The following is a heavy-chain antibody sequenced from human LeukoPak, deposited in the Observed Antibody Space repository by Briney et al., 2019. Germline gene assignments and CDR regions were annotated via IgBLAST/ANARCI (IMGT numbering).Heavy chain of an antibody. V-gene: IGHV3-74*01. CDR3: ARGPIVGATTWFDP. Sequence: GRSLRLSCAASGFTFSSYWMHWVRQAPGEGLVWVSRINSDGSNTRYADSVKGRFTISRDNAKNTLYLQMSSLRAEDTAVYYCARGPIVGATTWFDPWGQGTLVTVSS. CDR1: GFTFSSYW. J-gene: IGHJ5*02. D-gene: IGHD1-26*01. CDR2: INSDGSNT.